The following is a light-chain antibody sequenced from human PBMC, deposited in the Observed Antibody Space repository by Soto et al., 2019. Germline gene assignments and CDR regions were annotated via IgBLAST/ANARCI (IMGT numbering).Light chain of an antibody. V-gene: IGLV2-14*01. Sequence: SALTQPASVSGSPGQSITIPCTGTSSDVGGYNYVSWYQQHPGKAPKLMIYEVSNRPSGVSNRFSGSKSGNTASLTISGLQAEDEADYYCSSYTSSSTYVVFGGGTKLTVL. CDR3: SSYTSSSTYVV. CDR1: SSDVGGYNY. CDR2: EVS. J-gene: IGLJ2*01.